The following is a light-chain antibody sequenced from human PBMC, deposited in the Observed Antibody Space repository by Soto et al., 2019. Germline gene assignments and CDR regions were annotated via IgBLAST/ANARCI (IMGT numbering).Light chain of an antibody. Sequence: EIVMTQSPATLSVSPGERATLSCRASQSVSSNLAWYQQKPGQAPRLLIYGASTRAPGIPARFSGSGSGTEFSLTISSLQSEDFGVYYWHHDNNWPPWTVGQGTKVEIK. CDR3: HHDNNWPPWT. CDR1: QSVSSN. CDR2: GAS. J-gene: IGKJ1*01. V-gene: IGKV3-15*01.